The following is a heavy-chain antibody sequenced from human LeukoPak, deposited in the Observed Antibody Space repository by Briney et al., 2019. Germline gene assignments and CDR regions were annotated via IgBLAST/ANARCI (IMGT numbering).Heavy chain of an antibody. Sequence: SETLSLTCTVSGASISSSSYYWGWIRQPPGKGLEWIGSIYYSGSAYYNPSLKSRVTISVDTSKNQFSLKLSSVTAADTAVYYCARGRNDILTGYYSGWGQGTLVTVSS. CDR2: IYYSGSA. V-gene: IGHV4-39*01. CDR1: GASISSSSYY. D-gene: IGHD3-9*01. CDR3: ARGRNDILTGYYSG. J-gene: IGHJ4*02.